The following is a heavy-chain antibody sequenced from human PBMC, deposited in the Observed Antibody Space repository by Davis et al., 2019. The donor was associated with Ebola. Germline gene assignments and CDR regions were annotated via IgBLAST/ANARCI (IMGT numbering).Heavy chain of an antibody. CDR1: GFTFSSYG. D-gene: IGHD1-26*01. V-gene: IGHV3-30*03. J-gene: IGHJ5*02. CDR3: ARGGSYYNWFDP. Sequence: GGSLRLSCAASGFTFSSYGMHWVRQAPGKGLEWVAVISYDGSNKYYADSVKGRFTISRDNSKNTLYLQMNSLRAEDTAVYYCARGGSYYNWFDPWGQGTLVTVSS. CDR2: ISYDGSNK.